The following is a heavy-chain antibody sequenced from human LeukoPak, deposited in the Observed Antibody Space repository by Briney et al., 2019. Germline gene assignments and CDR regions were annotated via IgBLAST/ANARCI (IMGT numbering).Heavy chain of an antibody. Sequence: PSETLSLTCAVYGGSFSDYYWNWIRQPPGKGLEWTGEINHSGTTNYNPSLKSRVTISVDTSKNQFSLRLSSVTAADTAVYYCARGLRLPSRSTPAVPHVWGKGTTVTVSA. CDR1: GGSFSDYY. V-gene: IGHV4-34*01. D-gene: IGHD2/OR15-2a*01. J-gene: IGHJ6*04. CDR2: INHSGTT. CDR3: ARGLRLPSRSTPAVPHV.